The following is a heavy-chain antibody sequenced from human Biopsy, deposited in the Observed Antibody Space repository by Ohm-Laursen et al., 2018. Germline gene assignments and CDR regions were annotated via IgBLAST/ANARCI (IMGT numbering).Heavy chain of an antibody. V-gene: IGHV4-34*08. CDR2: INQAGTT. D-gene: IGHD2-15*01. CDR3: GNEVHGRDY. CDR1: GKTFSDYQ. J-gene: IGHJ4*02. Sequence: TLSLTCAVFGKTFSDYQWSWIRQPPGKGLEWIGQINQAGTTNYNPSLKSRVSISADESKYEFSLRLTSLTAADTAVYLCGNEVHGRDYWGLGAQVTVSS.